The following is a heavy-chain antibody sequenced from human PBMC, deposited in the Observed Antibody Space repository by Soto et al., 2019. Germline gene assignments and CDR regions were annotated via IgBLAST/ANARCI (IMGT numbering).Heavy chain of an antibody. CDR3: ARVKWELLGWFDP. D-gene: IGHD1-26*01. J-gene: IGHJ5*02. CDR2: IYYSGST. CDR1: GGSVSSGSYY. Sequence: PSATLSITCTVSGGSVSSGSYYWSWIRQPPGKGLEWIGYIYYSGSTNYNPSLKSRVTISVDTSKNQFSLKLSSVTAADTAVYYCARVKWELLGWFDPWGQGTLVTVSS. V-gene: IGHV4-61*01.